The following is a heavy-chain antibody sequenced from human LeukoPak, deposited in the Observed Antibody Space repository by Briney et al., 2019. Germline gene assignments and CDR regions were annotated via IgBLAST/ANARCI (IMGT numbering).Heavy chain of an antibody. Sequence: SQTLSLTCAVSAYSISSGYYWGWIRQPPGKRLVWIGSIYHSGSTYYNPSLKSRVTISVDTSKNHFSLKLSSVTAADTAVYYCARHVYHPVTTVWAFDIWGQGTMVTVSS. CDR1: AYSISSGYY. J-gene: IGHJ3*02. CDR3: ARHVYHPVTTVWAFDI. CDR2: IYHSGST. D-gene: IGHD4-17*01. V-gene: IGHV4-38-2*01.